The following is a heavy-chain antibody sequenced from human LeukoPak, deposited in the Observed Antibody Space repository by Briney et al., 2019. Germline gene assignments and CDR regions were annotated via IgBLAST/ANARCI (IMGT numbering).Heavy chain of an antibody. CDR2: ISSSSSYI. CDR3: ARDGGIAVAGPNDAFDI. D-gene: IGHD6-19*01. CDR1: GFTFSSYS. J-gene: IGHJ3*02. V-gene: IGHV3-21*01. Sequence: AGGSLRLSCAASGFTFSSYSMNWVRQAPGKGLEWVSSISSSSSYIYYADSVKGRFTISRDNAKNSLYLQMNSLRAEDTAVYYCARDGGIAVAGPNDAFDIWGQGTMVTVSS.